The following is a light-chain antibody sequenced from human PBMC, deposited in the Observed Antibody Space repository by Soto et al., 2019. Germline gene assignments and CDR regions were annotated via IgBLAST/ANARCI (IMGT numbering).Light chain of an antibody. Sequence: DIVMTQSPDSVAVSLGERATINCKSSQRVFYRSNNKNYLAWYQQKPRQSPKLLIYWASTRESGVPDRFSGSGSGTDFTLTVSSLQAEDVAVYYCQQYYDTPYTFGQGTKLEIK. J-gene: IGKJ2*01. CDR1: QRVFYRSNNKNY. V-gene: IGKV4-1*01. CDR2: WAS. CDR3: QQYYDTPYT.